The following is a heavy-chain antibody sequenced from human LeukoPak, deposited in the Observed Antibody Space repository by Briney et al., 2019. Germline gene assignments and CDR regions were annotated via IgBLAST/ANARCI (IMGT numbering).Heavy chain of an antibody. CDR1: GFTFSSYS. J-gene: IGHJ6*02. CDR3: ASSIAAKGMDV. Sequence: SGGSLRLSCAASGFTFSSYSMNWVRQAPGKGLEWVSSISSSSSYIYYADSVKGRFTISRDNAKNSLYLQMNSLRAEDTAVYYCASSIAAKGMDVWGQGTTVTVSS. D-gene: IGHD6-13*01. V-gene: IGHV3-21*01. CDR2: ISSSSSYI.